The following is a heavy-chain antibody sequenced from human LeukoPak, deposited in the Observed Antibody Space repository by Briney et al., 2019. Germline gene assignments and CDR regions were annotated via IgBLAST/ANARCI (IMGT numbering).Heavy chain of an antibody. Sequence: PGGSLRLSCAASGFTFSNAWMSWVRQAPGKGLEWVGRIKSKTDGGTTDYAAPVKGRFTISRDDSKNTLYLQMNSLKTEDTAVYYCTTDYDFDDAFDIWGQGTMVTVSS. CDR3: TTDYDFDDAFDI. CDR1: GFTFSNAW. D-gene: IGHD3-3*01. CDR2: IKSKTDGGTT. V-gene: IGHV3-15*01. J-gene: IGHJ3*02.